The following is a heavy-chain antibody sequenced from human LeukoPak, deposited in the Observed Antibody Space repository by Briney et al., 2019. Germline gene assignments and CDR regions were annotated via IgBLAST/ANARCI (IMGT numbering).Heavy chain of an antibody. Sequence: SVKVSCKASGYSFTTYGISWVRQAPGQGLEWMGGIIPMFGTVNYAQKFQGRVTITADESTSTAYMELSSLRSEDTAVYYCAEGPEGHNWFDPWGQGTLVTVSS. CDR3: AEGPEGHNWFDP. CDR2: IIPMFGTV. J-gene: IGHJ5*02. CDR1: GYSFTTYG. V-gene: IGHV1-69*13.